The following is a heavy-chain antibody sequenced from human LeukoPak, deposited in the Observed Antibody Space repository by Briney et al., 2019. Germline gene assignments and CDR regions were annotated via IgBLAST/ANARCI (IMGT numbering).Heavy chain of an antibody. V-gene: IGHV4-61*02. CDR3: ARPPIGYWYFDL. Sequence: SETLSLTCTVSGGSISSGSYYWSWIRQPAGKGLEWIGRIYTSGSTNYNPSLKSRVTISVDTSKNQFSLKLSSVTAADTAVYYCARPPIGYWYFDLWGRGTLVTVSS. CDR2: IYTSGST. J-gene: IGHJ2*01. D-gene: IGHD3-3*01. CDR1: GGSISSGSYY.